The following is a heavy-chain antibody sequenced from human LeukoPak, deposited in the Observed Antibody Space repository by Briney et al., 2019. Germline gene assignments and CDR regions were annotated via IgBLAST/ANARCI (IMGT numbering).Heavy chain of an antibody. V-gene: IGHV1-2*02. CDR3: ARVPRWEQLHAFDI. D-gene: IGHD1-26*01. CDR2: INPNSGGT. Sequence: ASVKVSCKASGYTFTGYYMHWVRQAPGQGLEWMGWINPNSGGTNYAQKFQGRVTMTRDTSISTAYMELGRLRSDDTAVYYCARVPRWEQLHAFDIWGQGTMVTVSS. J-gene: IGHJ3*02. CDR1: GYTFTGYY.